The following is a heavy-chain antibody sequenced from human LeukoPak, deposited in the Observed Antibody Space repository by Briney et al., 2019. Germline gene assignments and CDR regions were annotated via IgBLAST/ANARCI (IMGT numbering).Heavy chain of an antibody. CDR2: MNPNSGNT. V-gene: IGHV1-8*02. CDR3: ARGREAIRKWLEHNWFDP. J-gene: IGHJ5*02. Sequence: ASVKVSCKTSGYTFTDYYLHWVRQAPGQGPEWMGWMNPNSGNTGYAQKFQGRVTMTRNTSISTAYMELSSLRSEDTAVYYCARGREAIRKWLEHNWFDPWGQGTLVTVSS. CDR1: GYTFTDYY. D-gene: IGHD6-19*01.